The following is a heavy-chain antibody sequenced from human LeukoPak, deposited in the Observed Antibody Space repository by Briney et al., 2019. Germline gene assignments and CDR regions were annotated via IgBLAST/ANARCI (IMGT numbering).Heavy chain of an antibody. CDR2: INAGNCNT. Sequence: PVASVKVSCKASGYTFTSYAMHWVRQAPGQRIEWMGWINAGNCNTEYSQKFQGRVTISRDTCASTAYMELSSLRSEDTAVYYWARGGLWWGERRGLFDSWGQGTLVTVS. V-gene: IGHV1-3*01. J-gene: IGHJ4*02. CDR3: ARGGLWWGERRGLFDS. CDR1: GYTFTSYA. D-gene: IGHD3-10*01.